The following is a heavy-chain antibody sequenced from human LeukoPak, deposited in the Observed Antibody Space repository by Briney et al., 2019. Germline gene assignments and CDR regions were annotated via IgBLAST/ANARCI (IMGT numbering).Heavy chain of an antibody. CDR3: ARVVQRDAHYYYHAMDV. J-gene: IGHJ6*02. Sequence: ASVKVSCKASGYTFTTYYVHWVRQAPGQGLEWMGWINPNTGDTDYGQKFQGRVTMTRDTSISTAYMELSRLRSEDTAVYYCARVVQRDAHYYYHAMDVWGQGTTVTVSS. CDR2: INPNTGDT. D-gene: IGHD2-2*01. CDR1: GYTFTTYY. V-gene: IGHV1-2*02.